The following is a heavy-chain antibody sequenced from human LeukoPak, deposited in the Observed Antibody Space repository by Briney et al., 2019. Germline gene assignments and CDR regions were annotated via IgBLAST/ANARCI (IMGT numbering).Heavy chain of an antibody. Sequence: GGSLRLSCAASKFTFSSYWMHWVRQAPGKGLVWVSRINSDGSQPNYADSVKGRFTISRDNAENTLYLQMDSLGAEDTAVYYCARDGQYYFDTPGLYGGLNLWGQGALVTVSS. V-gene: IGHV3-74*01. CDR1: KFTFSSYW. D-gene: IGHD3-22*01. CDR2: INSDGSQP. CDR3: ARDGQYYFDTPGLYGGLNL. J-gene: IGHJ4*02.